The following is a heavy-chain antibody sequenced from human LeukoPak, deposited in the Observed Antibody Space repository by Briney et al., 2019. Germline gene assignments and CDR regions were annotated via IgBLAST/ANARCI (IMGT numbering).Heavy chain of an antibody. V-gene: IGHV3-11*01. D-gene: IGHD6-6*01. CDR3: ASGSSSVGY. CDR1: GFIFSDYY. Sequence: GGSLRLSCAASGFIFSDYYMSWIRQTPGKGLEWISYISYTYSDIYYADSVRGRFTISRDNAKNSLYLQTNNLRAEDTAVYYCASGSSSVGYWGQGTRVTVSS. J-gene: IGHJ4*02. CDR2: ISYTYSDI.